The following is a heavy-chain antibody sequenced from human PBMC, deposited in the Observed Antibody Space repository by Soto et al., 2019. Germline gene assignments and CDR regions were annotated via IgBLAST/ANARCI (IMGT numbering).Heavy chain of an antibody. V-gene: IGHV3-23*01. Sequence: GGSLRLSCAASGFSFGSYALSWVRQAPGKGLEWVSTISGSDGKTFYAASVKGRFSISRDTSQSTLYLQMNSLRADDTAMYYCARWSYLDYWGQGT. D-gene: IGHD3-3*01. J-gene: IGHJ4*02. CDR3: ARWSYLDY. CDR1: GFSFGSYA. CDR2: ISGSDGKT.